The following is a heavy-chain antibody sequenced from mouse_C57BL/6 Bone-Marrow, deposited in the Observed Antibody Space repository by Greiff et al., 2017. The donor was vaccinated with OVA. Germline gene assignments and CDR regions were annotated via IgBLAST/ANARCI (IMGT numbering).Heavy chain of an antibody. Sequence: EVQLKQSVAELVRPGASVKLSCTASGFNIKNTYMHWVKQRPEQGLEWIGRIDPANGNTKYAPKFPGKATITADTSSNTAYLQLSSLTSEDTAIYCCARGRYYGSRGDYWGQGTTLTVSS. CDR1: GFNIKNTY. J-gene: IGHJ2*01. V-gene: IGHV14-3*01. CDR2: IDPANGNT. D-gene: IGHD1-1*01. CDR3: ARGRYYGSRGDY.